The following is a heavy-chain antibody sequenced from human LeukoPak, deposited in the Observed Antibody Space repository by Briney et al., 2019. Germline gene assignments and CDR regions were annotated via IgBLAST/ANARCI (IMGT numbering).Heavy chain of an antibody. CDR1: GYTFTRYY. Sequence: ASVKVSCKASGYTFTRYYIHWVRQAPGQGLEWMGYINPNSGGANYAQRFQGRVTMTRDTSISTAYMDLSRLRSDDTAVYYCARIEGGTGTTSDWGQGTLVTVPS. CDR3: ARIEGGTGTTSD. J-gene: IGHJ4*02. V-gene: IGHV1-2*02. CDR2: INPNSGGA. D-gene: IGHD2-21*02.